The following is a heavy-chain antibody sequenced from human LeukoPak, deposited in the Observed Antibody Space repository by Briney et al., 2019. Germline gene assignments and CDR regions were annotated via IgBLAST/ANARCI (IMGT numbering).Heavy chain of an antibody. CDR2: ISGSGGTT. D-gene: IGHD1-26*01. J-gene: IGHJ6*02. CDR1: GFTFSSYA. V-gene: IGHV3-23*01. Sequence: GGSLRLSCVTSGFTFSSYAMSWVRQAPGKGLEWVSVISGSGGTTYYADSVKGRFTISGDNSKSTLYLQMNSLRAEDTAVYYCAKDTSGSTSYSYHYGMDVWGQGTTVTVSS. CDR3: AKDTSGSTSYSYHYGMDV.